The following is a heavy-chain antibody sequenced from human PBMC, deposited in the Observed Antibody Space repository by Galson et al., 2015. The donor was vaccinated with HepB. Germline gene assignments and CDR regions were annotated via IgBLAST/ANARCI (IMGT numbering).Heavy chain of an antibody. J-gene: IGHJ4*02. Sequence: SLRLSCAASGFTFSSYEMNWVRQAPGKGLEWVSYISSSGSTIYYADSVKGRFTISRDNAKNSLYLQMNSLRAEDTAVYYCASPVGDGYETGDYWGQGTLVTVSS. CDR1: GFTFSSYE. D-gene: IGHD5-24*01. V-gene: IGHV3-48*03. CDR3: ASPVGDGYETGDY. CDR2: ISSSGSTI.